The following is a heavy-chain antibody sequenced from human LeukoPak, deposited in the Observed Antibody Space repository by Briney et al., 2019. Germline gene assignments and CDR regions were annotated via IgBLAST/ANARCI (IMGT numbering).Heavy chain of an antibody. CDR2: IYYSGTI. D-gene: IGHD5-18*01. J-gene: IGHJ5*02. Sequence: SETLSLTCTVSGGSLSRGSDYWGWIRQPPGKGLEWIVSIYYSGTIYYNPSLTSRVTISIDTSKNQFSLKLSSVTAVDTAVYYCARVDTAWWFDPWGQGTLVTVSS. CDR1: GGSLSRGSDY. V-gene: IGHV4-39*07. CDR3: ARVDTAWWFDP.